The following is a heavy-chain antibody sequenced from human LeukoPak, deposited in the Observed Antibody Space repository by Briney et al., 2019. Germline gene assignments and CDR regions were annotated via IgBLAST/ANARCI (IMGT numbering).Heavy chain of an antibody. D-gene: IGHD4-17*01. CDR2: ISYDGSDN. J-gene: IGHJ4*02. Sequence: PGGSLRLSCTASGFTFSSYAMHWVRQAPGKGLEWVAVISYDGSDNYYADFVKGRFTISRDNSKKTLYLQMNSLRAEDTAIYYCVRETEAYGEWGQGTLVTVSS. CDR3: VRETEAYGE. V-gene: IGHV3-30-3*01. CDR1: GFTFSSYA.